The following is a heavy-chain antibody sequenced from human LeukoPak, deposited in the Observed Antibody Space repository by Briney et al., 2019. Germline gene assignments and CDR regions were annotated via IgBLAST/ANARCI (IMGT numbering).Heavy chain of an antibody. Sequence: PGGSLRVSCAASGFTFSSYAMSWVRQAPGKGLEWVSAISGSGGSTYYADSVKGRFTISRDNSKNTLYLQMSSLRAEDTAVYYCAKVVFLIAVAGTRGGPGFDYWGQGTLVTVSS. J-gene: IGHJ4*02. CDR3: AKVVFLIAVAGTRGGPGFDY. D-gene: IGHD6-19*01. CDR2: ISGSGGST. CDR1: GFTFSSYA. V-gene: IGHV3-23*01.